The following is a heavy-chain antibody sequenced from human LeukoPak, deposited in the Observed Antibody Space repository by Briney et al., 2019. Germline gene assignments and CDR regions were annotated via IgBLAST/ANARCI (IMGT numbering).Heavy chain of an antibody. CDR2: ISTYNGDT. CDR3: ARIRSNSWPPFPDH. Sequence: ASVTVSCKTSGYTFSTYSITWVRQAPGQGLEWMGWISTYNGDTKYAQRLQGRLTLTTDTSTGTAYMDLRSLRSDDTAVIYCARIRSNSWPPFPDHWGQGTLLIVPS. D-gene: IGHD2/OR15-2a*01. V-gene: IGHV1-18*01. J-gene: IGHJ5*02. CDR1: GYTFSTYS.